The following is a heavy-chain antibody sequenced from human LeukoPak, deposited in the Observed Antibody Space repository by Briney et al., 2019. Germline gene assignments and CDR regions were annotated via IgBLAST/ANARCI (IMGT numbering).Heavy chain of an antibody. Sequence: ASVKVSCKASGYTFSTYYMHWVRQAPGQGLQWMGIINPSGGSTSYAQKFQGRVTMTRDTSTNTVYMDLSSLRSEDTAVYYCARDILPSYSGYDRTLPDYWGQGTLVTVSS. V-gene: IGHV1-46*01. CDR2: INPSGGST. CDR1: GYTFSTYY. J-gene: IGHJ4*02. D-gene: IGHD5-12*01. CDR3: ARDILPSYSGYDRTLPDY.